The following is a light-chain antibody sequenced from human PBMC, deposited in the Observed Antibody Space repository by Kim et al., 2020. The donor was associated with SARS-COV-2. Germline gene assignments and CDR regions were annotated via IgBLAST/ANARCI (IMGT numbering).Light chain of an antibody. Sequence: QSALTQPRSVSGSPGQSVTISCTGTSSDVGGYNYVSWYQQHPGKAPKLMIYDVSKRPSGVPDRFSGSKSGNTASLTISGLQAEDEADYYCCSYAGSYNDFGTGTKVTVL. J-gene: IGLJ1*01. CDR2: DVS. CDR3: CSYAGSYND. CDR1: SSDVGGYNY. V-gene: IGLV2-11*01.